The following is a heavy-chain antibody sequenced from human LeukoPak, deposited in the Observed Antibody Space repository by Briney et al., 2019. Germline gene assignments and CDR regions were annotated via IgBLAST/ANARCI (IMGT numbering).Heavy chain of an antibody. J-gene: IGHJ6*02. Sequence: PGGSLRLSCAASGFTVSSNYMSWVRQAPGKGLEWVSVIYSGGSTYYADSVKGRFTISRDNSKNTLYLQMNSLRAEDTAVYYCARDLAAAGTDYYYYGMDVWGQGTTVTASS. V-gene: IGHV3-66*01. CDR3: ARDLAAAGTDYYYYGMDV. CDR1: GFTVSSNY. D-gene: IGHD6-13*01. CDR2: IYSGGST.